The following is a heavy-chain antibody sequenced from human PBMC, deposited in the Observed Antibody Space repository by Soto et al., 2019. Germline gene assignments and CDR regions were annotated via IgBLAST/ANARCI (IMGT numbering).Heavy chain of an antibody. Sequence: QVQLVQSGAEVKKPGSSVKVSCKASGGTFSSYAISWVRQAPGQGLEWMGGIIPIFGTANYAQKFQGRVTITADESTSTGYMELSSLRSADTAVYYCARHDCISSSCYYYYYYAMDVWGQGTTVTVSS. J-gene: IGHJ6*02. D-gene: IGHD2-2*01. CDR3: ARHDCISSSCYYYYYYAMDV. V-gene: IGHV1-69*12. CDR1: GGTFSSYA. CDR2: IIPIFGTA.